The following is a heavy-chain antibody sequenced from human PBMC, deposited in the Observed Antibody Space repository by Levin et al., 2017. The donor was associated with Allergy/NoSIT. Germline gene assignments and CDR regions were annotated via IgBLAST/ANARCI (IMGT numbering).Heavy chain of an antibody. V-gene: IGHV4-59*01. Sequence: SETLSLTCTVSGGSISSYYWSWIRQPPGKGLEWIGYIYYSGSTNYNPSLKSRVTISVDTSKNQFSLKLSSVTAADTAVYYCARDQGYSSSWYRLFAFDIWGQGTMVTVSS. CDR2: IYYSGST. CDR3: ARDQGYSSSWYRLFAFDI. D-gene: IGHD6-13*01. J-gene: IGHJ3*02. CDR1: GGSISSYY.